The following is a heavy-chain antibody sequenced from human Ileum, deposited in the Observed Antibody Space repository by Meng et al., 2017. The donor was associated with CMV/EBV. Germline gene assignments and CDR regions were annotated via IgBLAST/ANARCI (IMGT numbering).Heavy chain of an antibody. D-gene: IGHD1-26*01. CDR3: AADITSLGATFDF. CDR2: ITGDGSRT. J-gene: IGHJ4*02. CDR1: GFTFRDSW. V-gene: IGHV3-74*01. Sequence: CVVSGFTFRDSWMHWVRRAPGKGLVWVAYITGDGSRTAYADSVEGRFSVSRDYAENTLYLQMNSLRADDTAVYYCAADITSLGATFDFWGRGALVTVSS.